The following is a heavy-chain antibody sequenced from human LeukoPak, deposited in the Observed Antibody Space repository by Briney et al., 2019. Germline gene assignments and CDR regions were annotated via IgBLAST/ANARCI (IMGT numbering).Heavy chain of an antibody. CDR3: ARGAPDYYYYMDV. J-gene: IGHJ6*03. CDR2: INQLEST. V-gene: IGHV4-34*01. CDR1: GFTFSKYG. Sequence: GSLKLSCAASGFTFSKYGMHWVRQAPGKGLEWIGEINQLESTNYNPSLKSRVSISLDTSKTQFTLKLGSVTAADTAVYYCARGAPDYYYYMDVWDKGATVTVS.